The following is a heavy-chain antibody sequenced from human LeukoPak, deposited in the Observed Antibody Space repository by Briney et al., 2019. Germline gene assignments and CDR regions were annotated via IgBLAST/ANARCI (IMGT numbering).Heavy chain of an antibody. CDR2: IYYSGST. Sequence: SETLSLTCTVSGGSISSYYWSWIRQPPGKGLEWIGYIYYSGSTNYNPSLKSRVTISVDTSKNQFSLKLSSVTAADTAVYYCARVQVDWYSYGDRGNYYYYMDVWGKGTTVTVSS. CDR1: GGSISSYY. CDR3: ARVQVDWYSYGDRGNYYYYMDV. V-gene: IGHV4-59*01. J-gene: IGHJ6*03. D-gene: IGHD5-18*01.